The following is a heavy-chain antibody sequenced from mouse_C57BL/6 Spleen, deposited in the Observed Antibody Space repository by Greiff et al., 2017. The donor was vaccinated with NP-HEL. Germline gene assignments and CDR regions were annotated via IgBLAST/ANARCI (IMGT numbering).Heavy chain of an antibody. D-gene: IGHD4-1*01. CDR2: IYPGDGDT. Sequence: VQLQQSGPELVKPGASVKISCKASGYAFSSSWMNWVKQRPGKGLEWIGRIYPGDGDTNYNGKFKGKATLTADQSSSTAYMQLSSLTSEDSAVYFCARSLTGTGYFDVWGTGTTVTVSS. J-gene: IGHJ1*03. V-gene: IGHV1-82*01. CDR3: ARSLTGTGYFDV. CDR1: GYAFSSSW.